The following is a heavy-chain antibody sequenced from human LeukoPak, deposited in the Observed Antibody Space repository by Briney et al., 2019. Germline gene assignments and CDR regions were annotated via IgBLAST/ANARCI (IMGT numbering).Heavy chain of an antibody. CDR1: GGSISSSNW. CDR2: IHHNGNI. J-gene: IGHJ4*02. Sequence: PSETLSLTCAVFGGSISSSNWWSWVRQPPGKGLEWIAEIHHNGNINYNPSLKSRVTISIHKSNNQFSLKLNSVTAADTAVYYCARDRTYYYGSGTYDYWGQGTLVTVSS. V-gene: IGHV4-4*02. D-gene: IGHD3-10*01. CDR3: ARDRTYYYGSGTYDY.